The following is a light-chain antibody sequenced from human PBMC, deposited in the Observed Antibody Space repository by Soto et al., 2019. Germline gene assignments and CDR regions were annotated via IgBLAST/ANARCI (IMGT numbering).Light chain of an antibody. J-gene: IGLJ1*01. V-gene: IGLV1-40*01. CDR3: QSYDISMSGYV. Sequence: QSLLAQPPSVSRAPGHRVTISFTGSSSNIGAGYALHWYQHLPGAVPRLVIYLNNNRPSVVPDRISGSKSGTSASLAITGLKAEDEADYYCQSYDISMSGYVFGTGTKVTGL. CDR2: LNN. CDR1: SSNIGAGYA.